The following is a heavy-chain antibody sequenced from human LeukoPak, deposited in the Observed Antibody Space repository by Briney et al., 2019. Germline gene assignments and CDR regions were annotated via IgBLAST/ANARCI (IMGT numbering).Heavy chain of an antibody. CDR1: GFTFSNAR. D-gene: IGHD3-16*01. J-gene: IGHJ6*03. CDR2: IKSRTGGGTT. CDR3: ATVGVSPYFYYYMRV. V-gene: IGHV3-15*01. Sequence: GGSLRLSCAVSGFTFSNARMTCVRQAPGTGLEWVGRIKSRTGGGTTDYAAPVQGRFTISRDDSKNTLYLQMNSLKTEDTAVYYCATVGVSPYFYYYMRVWGKGTTVTVSS.